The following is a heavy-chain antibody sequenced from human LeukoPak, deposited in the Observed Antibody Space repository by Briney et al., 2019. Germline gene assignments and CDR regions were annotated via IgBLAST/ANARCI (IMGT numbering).Heavy chain of an antibody. CDR1: GFTFSSYG. D-gene: IGHD6-13*01. V-gene: IGHV3-30*02. CDR3: ARSPRPYSSSWYRPLDY. Sequence: GGSLRLSCAASGFTFSSYGMHWVRQAPGKGLEWVAFIRYDGSNKYYADSVKGRFTISRDNSKNTLYLQMSSLRAEDTAVYYCARSPRPYSSSWYRPLDYWGQGTLVTVSS. CDR2: IRYDGSNK. J-gene: IGHJ4*02.